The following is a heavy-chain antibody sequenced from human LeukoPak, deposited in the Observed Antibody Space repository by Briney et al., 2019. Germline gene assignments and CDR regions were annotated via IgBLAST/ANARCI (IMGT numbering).Heavy chain of an antibody. Sequence: GESLKISCKGSGYSFTRYWIGWVRQTPGKGLEWMGLIYPGDSDTRYRPSFQGQVTISADKSISTAYLQWSSLKASDTAMYYCARLKGYCSSTSCYNDWFDPWGQGTLVTVSS. CDR3: ARLKGYCSSTSCYNDWFDP. V-gene: IGHV5-51*01. CDR2: IYPGDSDT. J-gene: IGHJ5*02. CDR1: GYSFTRYW. D-gene: IGHD2-2*02.